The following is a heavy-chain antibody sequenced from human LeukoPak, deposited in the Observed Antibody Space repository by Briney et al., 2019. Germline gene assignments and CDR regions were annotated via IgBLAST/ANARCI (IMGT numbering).Heavy chain of an antibody. D-gene: IGHD2-15*01. CDR2: ISSSSSYI. CDR3: ARDAVVVAATPNY. Sequence: PGGSLRLSCAASGFTFSSYSMNWVRQAPGKGLEWVSSISSSSSYICYADSVKGRFTISRDNAKNSLYLQMNSLRAEDTAVYYCARDAVVVAATPNYWGQGTLVTVSS. J-gene: IGHJ4*02. CDR1: GFTFSSYS. V-gene: IGHV3-21*01.